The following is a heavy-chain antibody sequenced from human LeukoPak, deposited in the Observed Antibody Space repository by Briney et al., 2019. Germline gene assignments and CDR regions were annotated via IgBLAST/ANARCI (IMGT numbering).Heavy chain of an antibody. CDR2: ISAYNGNT. J-gene: IGHJ6*02. V-gene: IGHV1-18*01. CDR1: GYTFTSYG. CDR3: ARSSITMVRGVSYGMDV. D-gene: IGHD3-10*01. Sequence: ASVKVSCKASGYTFTSYGISWVRQAPGQGLEWMGWISAYNGNTNYAQKLQGRVTMTTDTSTSTAYMELRSLRSDDTAVYYCARSSITMVRGVSYGMDVWGQGTTVTVSS.